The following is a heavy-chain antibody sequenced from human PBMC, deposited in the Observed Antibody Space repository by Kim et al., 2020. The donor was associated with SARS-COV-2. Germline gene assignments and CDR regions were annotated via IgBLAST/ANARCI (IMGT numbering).Heavy chain of an antibody. D-gene: IGHD3-10*01. CDR1: GYSFTSYW. Sequence: GESLKISCKGSGYSFTSYWIGWVRQMPGKGLEWMGIIYPGDSDTRYSPSFQGQVTISADKSISTAYLQWSSLKASDTAMYYCARLLVVNLWFGEVSGYFDYWGQGTLVTVSS. J-gene: IGHJ4*02. CDR2: IYPGDSDT. V-gene: IGHV5-51*01. CDR3: ARLLVVNLWFGEVSGYFDY.